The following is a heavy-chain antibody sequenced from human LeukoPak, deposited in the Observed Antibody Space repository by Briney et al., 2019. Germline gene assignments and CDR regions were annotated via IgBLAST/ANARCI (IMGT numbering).Heavy chain of an antibody. CDR2: INPNTGDT. J-gene: IGHJ4*02. V-gene: IGHV1-2*02. CDR1: GYTFTGYY. CDR3: ASYPRYISSPPFDY. Sequence: ASVKVSCKASGYTFTGYYMHWARQAPGQGLEWMGWINPNTGDTKYAEKFQGRVTMTRDTTISTAYMELSRLTSDDAAVYYCASYPRYISSPPFDYWGQGTLVTVSS. D-gene: IGHD5-12*01.